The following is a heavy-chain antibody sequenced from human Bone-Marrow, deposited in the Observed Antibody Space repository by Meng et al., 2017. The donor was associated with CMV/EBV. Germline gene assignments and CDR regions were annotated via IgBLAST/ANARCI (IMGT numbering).Heavy chain of an antibody. D-gene: IGHD2-2*02. J-gene: IGHJ5*02. Sequence: GESLKISCAASGFTFSSYWMHWVRQAPGKGLVWVSRINSDGSSTSYADSVKGRFTISRDNPKNTVYLQMNSLRAEDTALYYCARDGTKGHCDSTSCYSGGWFDPWGQGTLVTVSS. CDR3: ARDGTKGHCDSTSCYSGGWFDP. V-gene: IGHV3-74*01. CDR1: GFTFSSYW. CDR2: INSDGSST.